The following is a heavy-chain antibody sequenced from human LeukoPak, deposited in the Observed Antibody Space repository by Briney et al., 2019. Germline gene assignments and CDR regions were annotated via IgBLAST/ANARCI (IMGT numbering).Heavy chain of an antibody. J-gene: IGHJ4*02. Sequence: PSETLSLTCAVYGGSFSGYYWSWIRQPPGKGLEWIGEINHSGSTNYNPSLKSRVTISVDTSKNQFSLRLSSVTAADTAVYYCARGVVGATFDYWGQGTLVTVSS. V-gene: IGHV4-34*01. CDR3: ARGVVGATFDY. CDR2: INHSGST. D-gene: IGHD1-26*01. CDR1: GGSFSGYY.